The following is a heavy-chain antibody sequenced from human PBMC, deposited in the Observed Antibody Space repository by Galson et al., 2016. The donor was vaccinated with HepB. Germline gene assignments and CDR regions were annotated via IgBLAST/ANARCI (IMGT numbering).Heavy chain of an antibody. Sequence: SLILSCATSGFTVSTNSMSWVRQAPGRGLEWVSLIHSCATTYYADSVKGRFTISRDNSKNPLYLHMNSLRAEDTAVYYCARDAAYCGPTTCHSGWFDPWGQGTLVTVYS. J-gene: IGHJ5*02. CDR2: IHSCATT. V-gene: IGHV3-53*01. CDR1: GFTVSTNS. CDR3: ARDAAYCGPTTCHSGWFDP. D-gene: IGHD2-21*01.